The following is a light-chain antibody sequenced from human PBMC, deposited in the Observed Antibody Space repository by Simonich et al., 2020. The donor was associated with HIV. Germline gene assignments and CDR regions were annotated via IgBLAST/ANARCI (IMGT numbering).Light chain of an antibody. CDR3: AAWDDSLNGWV. Sequence: QSVLTQPPSVSGPPGQRVTISCSGSSSNIGSNTVNWYQQLPGTAPKLLIYSNDQRPPGVPDRFSGSKSGTSASLAISGLQSEDEADYYCAAWDDSLNGWVFGGGTKLTVL. CDR2: SND. J-gene: IGLJ3*02. CDR1: SSNIGSNT. V-gene: IGLV1-44*01.